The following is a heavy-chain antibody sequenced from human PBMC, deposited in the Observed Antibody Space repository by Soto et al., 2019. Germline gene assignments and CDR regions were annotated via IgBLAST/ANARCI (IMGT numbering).Heavy chain of an antibody. CDR3: ARDRTDTAMASYYYYGMDV. Sequence: GGSVKVSFKTCGYPFTSYYVHLGRQATGQGLEWMGIINPSGGSTSYSQKFQGRVTMTRYTSTSTVYMELSSLRSEDTAVYYCARDRTDTAMASYYYYGMDVWGQGTTVTVSS. J-gene: IGHJ6*02. CDR1: GYPFTSYY. D-gene: IGHD5-18*01. CDR2: INPSGGST. V-gene: IGHV1-46*01.